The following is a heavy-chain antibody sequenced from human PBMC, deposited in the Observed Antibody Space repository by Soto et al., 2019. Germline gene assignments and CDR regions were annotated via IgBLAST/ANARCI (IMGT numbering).Heavy chain of an antibody. J-gene: IGHJ3*02. CDR1: GYTFTSYG. Sequence: GASVKVSCKASGYTFTSYGISWVRQAPGQGLEWMGWISAYNGNTNYAQKLQGRVTMTTDTSTSTAYMELSRLRSDDTAVYYCARLYGDYDVGAFDIWGQGTMVTVSS. V-gene: IGHV1-18*01. D-gene: IGHD4-17*01. CDR2: ISAYNGNT. CDR3: ARLYGDYDVGAFDI.